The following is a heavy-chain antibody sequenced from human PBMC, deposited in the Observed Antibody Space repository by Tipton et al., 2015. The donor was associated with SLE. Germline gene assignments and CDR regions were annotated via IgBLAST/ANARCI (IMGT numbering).Heavy chain of an antibody. CDR1: GGSISNYY. J-gene: IGHJ3*02. Sequence: TLSLTCTVSGGSISNYYWSWIRQSPGKGLEWIGYIYSSGSTSTNPSLHSRLTISIDTSNNKFSLSLRSVTAADTAMYYCARGGIVGVKYDGFDIWGQGTMVTVSS. D-gene: IGHD1-26*01. CDR2: IYSSGST. V-gene: IGHV4-59*01. CDR3: ARGGIVGVKYDGFDI.